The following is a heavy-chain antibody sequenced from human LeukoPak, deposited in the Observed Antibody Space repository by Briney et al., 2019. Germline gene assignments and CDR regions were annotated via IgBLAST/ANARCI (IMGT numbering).Heavy chain of an antibody. J-gene: IGHJ4*02. Sequence: ASVKVSCKATGYPFIGNYIHWVRQAPGQGLEWMGWINPNSGGTQYSQKFQGRVTLTRDTSITTGYMELSGLTSDDTAVYYCASLSYYDLSGYFYWGQGTLVTVSS. D-gene: IGHD3-22*01. CDR1: GYPFIGNY. CDR2: INPNSGGT. CDR3: ASLSYYDLSGYFY. V-gene: IGHV1-2*02.